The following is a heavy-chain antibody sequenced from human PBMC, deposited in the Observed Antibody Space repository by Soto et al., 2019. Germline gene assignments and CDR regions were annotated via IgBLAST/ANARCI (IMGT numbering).Heavy chain of an antibody. V-gene: IGHV3-30-3*01. J-gene: IGHJ4*02. D-gene: IGHD4-4*01. CDR2: ISYDGSSK. Sequence: GGSLRLSCAASGFTFSSYAMHWVRQAPGKGLEWVAVISYDGSSKYYADFVKGRFTISRDISKNTLYLQMNSLRVEDTAVYYCARSQTTVTTSDYWGQGTLVTVSS. CDR1: GFTFSSYA. CDR3: ARSQTTVTTSDY.